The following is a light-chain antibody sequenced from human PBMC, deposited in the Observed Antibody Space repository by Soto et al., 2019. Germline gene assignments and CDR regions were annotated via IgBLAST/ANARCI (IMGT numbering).Light chain of an antibody. V-gene: IGKV3-11*01. Sequence: EIVLTQSPGTLSLSPGERATLSCRASQSVRSNFLAWYQQKPGQAPRLLIYGASNRATGIPARFSGSGSETDFTLTITSLEPEDFAVYYCQQRNNWPPITFGQGTRLE. CDR2: GAS. CDR3: QQRNNWPPIT. CDR1: QSVRSNF. J-gene: IGKJ5*01.